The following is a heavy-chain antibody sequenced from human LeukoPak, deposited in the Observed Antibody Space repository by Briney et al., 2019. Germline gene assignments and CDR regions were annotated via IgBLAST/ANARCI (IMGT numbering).Heavy chain of an antibody. D-gene: IGHD6-6*01. V-gene: IGHV1-2*02. CDR3: ARDSGEYSSSPRRSRRNWFDP. CDR1: GYTLTGYY. Sequence: GASVKVSCKASGYTLTGYYMHWARQAPGQGLEWMGWINPNSGGTNHAQKFQGRVTMTRDTSISTAYMELSRLRSDDTAVYYCARDSGEYSSSPRRSRRNWFDPWGQGTLVTVSS. CDR2: INPNSGGT. J-gene: IGHJ5*02.